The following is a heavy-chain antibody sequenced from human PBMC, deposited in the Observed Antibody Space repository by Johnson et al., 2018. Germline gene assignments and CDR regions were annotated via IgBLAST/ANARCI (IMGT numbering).Heavy chain of an antibody. V-gene: IGHV6-1*01. CDR1: GDSVSSNSAA. Sequence: QVQLQQSGPGLVKPSQTLALTCAISGDSVSSNSAAWNWIRQSPSRGLEWLGRTYYRSKWFHDYAVSVKIRITINPDTSKKQFSLQLNSVTPEDTAMYYCARDSVIPARRGISTPLDVWGKGSTVTVSS. D-gene: IGHD6-6*01. CDR2: TYYRSKWFH. CDR3: ARDSVIPARRGISTPLDV. J-gene: IGHJ6*04.